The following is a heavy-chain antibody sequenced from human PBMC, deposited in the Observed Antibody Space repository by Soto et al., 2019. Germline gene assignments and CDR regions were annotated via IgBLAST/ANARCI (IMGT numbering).Heavy chain of an antibody. J-gene: IGHJ6*02. CDR2: ISPGNGNT. Sequence: QVQVVQSGAEEKKPGASVKVSCRASGYTFTNYAIHWVCQAPGQRLEWMGWISPGNGNTKYSQKFQGRVTITGDTSASKAYMELSRLRSEDTAVYYCARRGEGMDVWGQGTTVTVSS. CDR3: ARRGEGMDV. D-gene: IGHD3-10*01. V-gene: IGHV1-3*05. CDR1: GYTFTNYA.